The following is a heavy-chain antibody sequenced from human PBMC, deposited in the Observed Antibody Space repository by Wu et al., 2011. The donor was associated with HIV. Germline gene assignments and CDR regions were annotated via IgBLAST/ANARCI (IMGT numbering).Heavy chain of an antibody. D-gene: IGHD2-2*01. CDR3: TRSGEAAAYYYYYMNV. V-gene: IGHV1-69*14. CDR2: IIPNSGTT. Sequence: QVLLVQSGAEVKKPGSSVKVSCKTSGDSLTKYAFSWVRQAPGQGLEWMGGIIPNSGTTNYARKFQGRFMVTADTSTTTVHMELRSLRSEDTAVYFCTRSGEAAAYYYYYMNVWGKGTTVTDLL. CDR1: GDSLTKYA. J-gene: IGHJ6*03.